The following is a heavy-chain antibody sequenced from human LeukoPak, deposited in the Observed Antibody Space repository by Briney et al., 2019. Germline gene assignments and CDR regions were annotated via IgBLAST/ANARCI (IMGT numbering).Heavy chain of an antibody. CDR2: SGDSDGST. J-gene: IGHJ4*02. CDR3: AKGGCRGTCNPLAY. D-gene: IGHD2-15*01. V-gene: IGHV3-23*01. Sequence: GGSLRLSCAASGSTFSGSGMSWVRQAPGKGLEWTSSSGDSDGSTYYADSLKGRFTISRDNSKNTLYLQMNNLRAEDTAVYYCAKGGCRGTCNPLAYWGQGALVTVSP. CDR1: GSTFSGSG.